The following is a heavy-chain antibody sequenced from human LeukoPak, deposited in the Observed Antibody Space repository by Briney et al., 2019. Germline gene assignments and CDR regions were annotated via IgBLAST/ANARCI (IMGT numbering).Heavy chain of an antibody. CDR2: ISSSGTHR. V-gene: IGHV3-21*01. Sequence: GVSLRLSCVAYEFPLNLPLMIWVRHAPGKGLVSVTFISSSGTHRKYADSVKGRFTISSEIAEKSSYLQMDSLRAEDTAVYFCARALRSSPLRNTPWVYFYDYIDVWGKGTTGTVSS. J-gene: IGHJ6*03. D-gene: IGHD2-2*02. CDR1: EFPLNLPL. CDR3: ARALRSSPLRNTPWVYFYDYIDV.